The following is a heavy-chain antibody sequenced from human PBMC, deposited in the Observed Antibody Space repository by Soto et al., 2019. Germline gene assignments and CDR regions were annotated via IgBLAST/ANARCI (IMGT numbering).Heavy chain of an antibody. D-gene: IGHD3-10*01. J-gene: IGHJ4*02. CDR3: ASLPDYYGSGSWDY. Sequence: QVQLQESGPGLVKPSGTLSLTCAVSSGSISSSNWWSWVRQPPGKGLEWIGEIYLSGSTNYNPSLKSRVTISVDKSKNQFSLKLSSVTAADTAVYYCASLPDYYGSGSWDYWGQGTLVTVSS. V-gene: IGHV4-4*02. CDR2: IYLSGST. CDR1: SGSISSSNW.